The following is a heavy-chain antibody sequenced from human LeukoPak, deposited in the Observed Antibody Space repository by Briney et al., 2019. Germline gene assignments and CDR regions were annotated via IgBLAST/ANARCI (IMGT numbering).Heavy chain of an antibody. CDR2: IIPIFGTA. Sequence: SVKVSCKASGGTFSSYAISWVRQAPGQGLELMGGIIPIFGTANYAQKFQGRVTITADKSTSTAYMELSSLRSEDTAVYYCARPPRYCSSTSCYDDWYFDLWGRGTLVTVSS. D-gene: IGHD2-2*01. CDR3: ARPPRYCSSTSCYDDWYFDL. V-gene: IGHV1-69*06. J-gene: IGHJ2*01. CDR1: GGTFSSYA.